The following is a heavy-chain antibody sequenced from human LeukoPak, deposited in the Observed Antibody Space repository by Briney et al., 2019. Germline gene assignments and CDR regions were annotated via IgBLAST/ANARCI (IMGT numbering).Heavy chain of an antibody. Sequence: SETLSLTCTVSGGSISSSSYYWGWIRQPPGKGLEWIGSIYYSGSTYYNPSLKSRITISVDTSKNQFSLKLSSVTAADTAVYYCARGSSIAARFDYWGQGTLVTVSS. CDR3: ARGSSIAARFDY. CDR2: IYYSGST. D-gene: IGHD6-6*01. CDR1: GGSISSSSYY. J-gene: IGHJ4*02. V-gene: IGHV4-39*01.